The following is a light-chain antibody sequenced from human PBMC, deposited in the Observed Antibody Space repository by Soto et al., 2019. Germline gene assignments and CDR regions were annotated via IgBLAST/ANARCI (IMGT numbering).Light chain of an antibody. J-gene: IGLJ2*01. CDR1: SSNIGNRH. CDR3: AAWDDSLSSVF. V-gene: IGLV1-47*01. Sequence: QSVLTQPPSASGTPGQRVTISCSGSSSNIGNRHVFWYQQLSGTAPKLLIYRNDQRPSGVPDRFSGSKSGTSASLAISGLRSEDEGDYYCAAWDDSLSSVFFGGGTKLTVL. CDR2: RND.